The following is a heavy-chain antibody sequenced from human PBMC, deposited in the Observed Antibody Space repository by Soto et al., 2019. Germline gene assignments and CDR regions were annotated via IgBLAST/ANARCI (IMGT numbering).Heavy chain of an antibody. J-gene: IGHJ4*02. D-gene: IGHD1-26*01. V-gene: IGHV1-8*01. CDR1: GYTFTSYD. CDR2: MNPNSGNT. Sequence: ASVKVSCKASGYTFTSYDINWVRQATGQGLEWMGWMNPNSGNTGYAQKFQGRVTMTRNTSISTAYMELSSLRSEDTAVYYCARGPRPAGAGDYWGQGTLVTVSS. CDR3: ARGPRPAGAGDY.